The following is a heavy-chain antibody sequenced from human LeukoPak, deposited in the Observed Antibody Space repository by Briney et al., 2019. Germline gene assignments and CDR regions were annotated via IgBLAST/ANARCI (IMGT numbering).Heavy chain of an antibody. CDR3: ARELWFGEISKFDP. D-gene: IGHD3-10*01. V-gene: IGHV4-59*01. CDR1: GGSISSYY. Sequence: PSETLSLTCTVSGGSISSYYWSWIRQPPGKGLEWIGYIYYSGSTNYNPSLKSRVTISVDTSKNQFSLKLSSVTAADTAVYYCARELWFGEISKFDPWGQGTLVTVSS. J-gene: IGHJ5*02. CDR2: IYYSGST.